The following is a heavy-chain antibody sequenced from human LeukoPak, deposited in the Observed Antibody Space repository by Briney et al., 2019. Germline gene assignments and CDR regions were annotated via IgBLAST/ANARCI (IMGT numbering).Heavy chain of an antibody. V-gene: IGHV3-11*04. CDR3: AKRLAAAMVNDY. Sequence: GGSLRLSCAASGFTFSDYYMSWIRQAPGQGLEWVSYISSSGSTIYYADSVKGRFTISRDNAKNSLYLQMNSLRAEDTAVYYCAKRLAAAMVNDYWGQGTLVTVSS. J-gene: IGHJ4*02. CDR1: GFTFSDYY. D-gene: IGHD5-18*01. CDR2: ISSSGSTI.